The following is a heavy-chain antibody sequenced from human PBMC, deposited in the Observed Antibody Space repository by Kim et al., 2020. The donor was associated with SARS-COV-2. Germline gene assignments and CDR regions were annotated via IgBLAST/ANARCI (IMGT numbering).Heavy chain of an antibody. Sequence: SVKVSCKASGGTFSSYAISWVRQAPGQGLEWMGGIIPIFGTANYAQKFQGRVTITADESTSTAYMELSSLRSEDTAVYYCARDRHPSSSSRQNRYGMDVWGQGTTVTVSS. J-gene: IGHJ6*02. CDR2: IIPIFGTA. CDR1: GGTFSSYA. CDR3: ARDRHPSSSSRQNRYGMDV. V-gene: IGHV1-69*13. D-gene: IGHD6-13*01.